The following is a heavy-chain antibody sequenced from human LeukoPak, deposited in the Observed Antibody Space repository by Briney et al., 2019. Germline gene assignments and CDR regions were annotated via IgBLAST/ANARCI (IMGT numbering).Heavy chain of an antibody. J-gene: IGHJ3*02. D-gene: IGHD6-19*01. CDR3: ARHRSGWLDAFDI. CDR1: GGSISSHY. V-gene: IGHV4-59*08. Sequence: PSETLSLTCTVSGGSISSHYWSWIRQPPGKGLEWIGYIYYSGSTNYNPSLKSRVTISVDTSKNQFSLKLSSVTAADTAVYYCARHRSGWLDAFDIWGQGTMVTVSS. CDR2: IYYSGST.